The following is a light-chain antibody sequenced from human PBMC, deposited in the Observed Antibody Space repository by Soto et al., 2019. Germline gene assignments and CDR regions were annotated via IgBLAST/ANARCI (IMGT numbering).Light chain of an antibody. CDR1: QSLLHSTGDNF. V-gene: IGKV2-28*01. CDR2: LGS. Sequence: DIGVTQSPLSLSVTPGEPTSISCRSSQSLLHSTGDNFLDWYLQKPGQSPQLLIYLGSHRATGVPDRFSGSGSGTDFTLKISRVEAEDVGVYYCMQVVQSPWTFGQGTKVEIK. J-gene: IGKJ1*01. CDR3: MQVVQSPWT.